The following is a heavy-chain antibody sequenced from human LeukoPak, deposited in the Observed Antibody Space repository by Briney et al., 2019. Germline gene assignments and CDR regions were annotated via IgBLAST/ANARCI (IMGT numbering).Heavy chain of an antibody. Sequence: SETLSLTCTVSGGSISSSSYYWGWIRQPPGKGLEWIGSIYYSGCTYYNPSLKSRVTISVDTSKNQFSLKLSSVTAADTAVYYCAGVTIFGVVIMSLFDYWGREPWSPSPQ. J-gene: IGHJ4*02. D-gene: IGHD3-3*01. CDR1: GGSISSSSYY. V-gene: IGHV4-39*01. CDR2: IYYSGCT. CDR3: AGVTIFGVVIMSLFDY.